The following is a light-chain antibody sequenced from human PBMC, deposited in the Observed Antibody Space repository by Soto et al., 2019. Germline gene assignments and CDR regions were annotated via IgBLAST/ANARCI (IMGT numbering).Light chain of an antibody. CDR3: QQNNNWLPET. Sequence: EIVMTQSTATLSVSPGERATISCRASQSVSSNLAWYQQKPGQAPRLLIYGASTRATGIPARFSGSGSGTEFTLTISSLQSEDFSVYYCQQNNNWLPETFGQGTKVEIK. V-gene: IGKV3-15*01. CDR1: QSVSSN. CDR2: GAS. J-gene: IGKJ1*01.